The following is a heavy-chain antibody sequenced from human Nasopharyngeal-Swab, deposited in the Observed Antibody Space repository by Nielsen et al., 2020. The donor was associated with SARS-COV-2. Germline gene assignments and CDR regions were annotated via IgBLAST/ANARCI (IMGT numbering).Heavy chain of an antibody. V-gene: IGHV1-24*01. J-gene: IGHJ4*02. CDR2: IIPFLRKT. Sequence: ASVKVSCKVSGYTLTELSMHWVRQAPGQGLEWMGSIIPFLRKTSFSQKFEARVTITADISTSTAYMELSTLRSEDTAVYYCARQGVPGTYHFDFWGQGTLVRVSS. CDR3: ARQGVPGTYHFDF. CDR1: GYTLTELS. D-gene: IGHD1-26*01.